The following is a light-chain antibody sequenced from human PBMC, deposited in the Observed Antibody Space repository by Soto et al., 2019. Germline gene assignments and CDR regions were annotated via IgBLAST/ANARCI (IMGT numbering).Light chain of an antibody. CDR3: SSYTSSITFV. Sequence: QSALTQPPSVSGSPGQSVTISCTGTSSDVGSYNRVSWYQQPPGTAPKLMIYEVSNRPSGVADRFSGSKSGNTASLTISGLQPEDEADYYCSSYTSSITFVFGTGTKVTVL. V-gene: IGLV2-18*02. J-gene: IGLJ1*01. CDR1: SSDVGSYNR. CDR2: EVS.